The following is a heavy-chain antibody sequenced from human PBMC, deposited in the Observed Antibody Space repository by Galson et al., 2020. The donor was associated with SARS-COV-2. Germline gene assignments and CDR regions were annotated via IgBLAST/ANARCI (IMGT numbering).Heavy chain of an antibody. CDR3: AREASWAMFGMDV. V-gene: IGHV3-21*01. CDR1: GFTFNSYT. J-gene: IGHJ6*02. CDR2: ISSNSEYI. D-gene: IGHD1-26*01. Sequence: GGSLRLSCAVSGFTFNSYTMSWIRQAPGKGPEWVSSISSNSEYIYYEDSLKGRFTISRDNDKTSLYLQMNSLRAEDTAVYYCAREASWAMFGMDVWGQGTTVTVSS.